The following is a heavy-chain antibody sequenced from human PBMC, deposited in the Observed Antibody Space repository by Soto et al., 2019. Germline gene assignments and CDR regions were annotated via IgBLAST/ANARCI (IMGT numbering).Heavy chain of an antibody. V-gene: IGHV4-34*01. CDR1: GGSFSGYY. CDR2: INHSGST. Sequence: SETLSLTCAVYGGSFSGYYWSWIRQPPGKGLEWIGEINHSGSTNYNPSLKSRVTISVDTSKNQFSLKLSSVTAADTAVYYCARENYYDSSGFDYWGQGTLVTVS. CDR3: ARENYYDSSGFDY. D-gene: IGHD3-22*01. J-gene: IGHJ4*02.